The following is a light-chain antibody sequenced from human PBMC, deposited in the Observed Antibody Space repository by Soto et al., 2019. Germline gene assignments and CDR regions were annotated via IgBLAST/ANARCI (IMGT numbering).Light chain of an antibody. CDR3: QSYDSSLSDLV. CDR1: SSNIGAGYD. Sequence: QSVLTQPPSVSGAPGQTITISCTGSSSNIGAGYDVHWYQQLPGRAPKLLIYGNNNRPSGVPDRFSGSRSGTSASLAITGLQAEDEADYYCQSYDSSLSDLVFGGGTKLTVL. J-gene: IGLJ3*02. CDR2: GNN. V-gene: IGLV1-40*01.